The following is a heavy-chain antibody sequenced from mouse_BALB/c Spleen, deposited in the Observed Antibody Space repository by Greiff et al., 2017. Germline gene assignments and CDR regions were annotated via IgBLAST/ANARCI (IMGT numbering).Heavy chain of an antibody. CDR2: IDTSDSYT. D-gene: IGHD2-1*01. CDR3: ARDCGNTEGFAY. V-gene: IGHV1-69*01. Sequence: QAQLQQPGAELVMPGASVKMSCKASGYTFTDYWMHWVKQRPGQGLEWIGAIDTSDSYTSYNQKFKGKATLTVDESSSTAYMQLSSLTSEDSAVYYCARDCGNTEGFAYWGQGTLVTVSA. J-gene: IGHJ3*01. CDR1: GYTFTDYW.